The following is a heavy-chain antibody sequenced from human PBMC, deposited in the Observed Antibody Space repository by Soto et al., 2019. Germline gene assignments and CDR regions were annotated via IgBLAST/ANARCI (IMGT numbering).Heavy chain of an antibody. Sequence: SSPLSLTCTFSGGSISSYYWSWIRQPPGKGPEWIGYIYYSGSTNYNPSLKSRVTISVDTSKNQFSLKLSSVTAADTAVYYCARSRGYYGSTGWFDPWGQGTLVTVSS. CDR3: ARSRGYYGSTGWFDP. V-gene: IGHV4-59*01. J-gene: IGHJ5*02. D-gene: IGHD3-10*01. CDR2: IYYSGST. CDR1: GGSISSYY.